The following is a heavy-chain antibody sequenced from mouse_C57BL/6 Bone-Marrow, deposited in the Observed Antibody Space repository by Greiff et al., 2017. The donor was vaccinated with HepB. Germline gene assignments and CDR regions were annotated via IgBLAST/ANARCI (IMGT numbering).Heavy chain of an antibody. CDR3: ARGYSNYLYYAMGY. CDR2: IRNDGSN. J-gene: IGHJ4*01. Sequence: DVQLQESGPGLVKPSQSLSLTCSVSGYSFTSGYYWYWIRQLPGNQLEWMGYIRNDGSNNYNPSLKNRTSITPDTSKNQFFLKLNSVTTEDAATYYCARGYSNYLYYAMGYWGQGTSVTVSS. V-gene: IGHV3-6*01. D-gene: IGHD2-5*01. CDR1: GYSFTSGYY.